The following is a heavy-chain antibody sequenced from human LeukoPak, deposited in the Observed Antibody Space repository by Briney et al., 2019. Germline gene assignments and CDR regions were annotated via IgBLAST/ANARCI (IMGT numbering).Heavy chain of an antibody. CDR3: ARDSGRSHIAVAVEY. V-gene: IGHV1-69*04. CDR2: IIPVLGVS. D-gene: IGHD6-19*01. CDR1: GGSFSSYV. J-gene: IGHJ4*02. Sequence: ASVKVSCKASGGSFSSYVITWVRQAPGQGLEWMGRIIPVLGVSNFAQKFEGRVTITADKSTSAAYMELSSLRSEGTAVYYCARDSGRSHIAVAVEYWGQGTLVTVSS.